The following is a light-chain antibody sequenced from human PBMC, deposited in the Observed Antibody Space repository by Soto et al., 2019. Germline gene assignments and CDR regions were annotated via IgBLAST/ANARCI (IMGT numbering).Light chain of an antibody. Sequence: SYELTQPPSVSVSTGQTASITCSGDKLGDKYACGYQQMPGQSPVLVIYQDSKRPSGIPERFSGSNSGNTATLTISGTQAMDEADYYCQACDSSTAVFGGGTKLTVL. CDR1: KLGDKY. CDR2: QDS. CDR3: QACDSSTAV. V-gene: IGLV3-1*01. J-gene: IGLJ2*01.